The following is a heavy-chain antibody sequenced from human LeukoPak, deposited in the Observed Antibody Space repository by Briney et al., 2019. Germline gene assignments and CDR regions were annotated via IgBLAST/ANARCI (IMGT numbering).Heavy chain of an antibody. CDR3: AREWGLESSGYYYAY. CDR1: GGTFSRFT. Sequence: SVKASCKASGGTFSRFTISWVRQAPGQGFEWMGGITPIFGTANFAQKFQGRVSITADESTSTAFMELSSLRSEDTAVYYCAREWGLESSGYYYAYWGQGTLVTVSS. CDR2: ITPIFGTA. J-gene: IGHJ4*02. V-gene: IGHV1-69*01. D-gene: IGHD3-22*01.